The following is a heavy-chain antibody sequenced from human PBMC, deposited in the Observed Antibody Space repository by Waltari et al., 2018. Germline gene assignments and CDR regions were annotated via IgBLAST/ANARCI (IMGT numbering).Heavy chain of an antibody. CDR3: ASTGRWGYNFPVFGMDV. V-gene: IGHV4-61*01. CDR1: GGSVSSGSYY. D-gene: IGHD1-20*01. Sequence: QVQLQESGPGLVKPSETLSLTCTVSGGSVSSGSYYWSWTRQPPGKGLEWIGYIYYSGSTNYNPSLKSRVTISVDTSKNQFSLKLSSVTAADTAVYYCASTGRWGYNFPVFGMDVWGQGTTVTVSS. CDR2: IYYSGST. J-gene: IGHJ6*02.